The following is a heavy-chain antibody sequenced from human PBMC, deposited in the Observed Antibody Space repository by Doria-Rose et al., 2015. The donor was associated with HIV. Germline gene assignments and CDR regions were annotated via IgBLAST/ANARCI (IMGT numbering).Heavy chain of an antibody. D-gene: IGHD6-13*01. CDR2: IFSDDER. V-gene: IGHV2-26*01. Sequence: QVQLVQSGPVLVKPAETLTLTCTVSGVSLSSPGMGVSWIRQPPGKALEWLANIFSDDERSDKTSLKIRLTISRATSISEVVLTMTDMDPVDTATYYCARIKSSRWYHKYDFDFWGQGTLVIVSA. J-gene: IGHJ4*02. CDR1: GVSLSSPGMG. CDR3: ARIKSSRWYHKYDFDF.